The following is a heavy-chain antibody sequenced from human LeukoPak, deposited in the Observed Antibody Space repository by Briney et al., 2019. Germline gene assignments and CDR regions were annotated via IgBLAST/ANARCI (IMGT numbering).Heavy chain of an antibody. V-gene: IGHV1-8*02. J-gene: IGHJ6*03. D-gene: IGHD3-3*01. CDR1: GYTFTSYG. CDR3: ARDIGGRGYDFWSGYYYYYYMDV. CDR2: MNPKSGNT. Sequence: GASVKVSCKASGYTFTSYGINWVRQAPGQGLEWMGWMNPKSGNTDYAQKFQGRLTMTRDTSTNTAYMELSGLRSEDTAVYYCARDIGGRGYDFWSGYYYYYYMDVWGKGTTVTVSS.